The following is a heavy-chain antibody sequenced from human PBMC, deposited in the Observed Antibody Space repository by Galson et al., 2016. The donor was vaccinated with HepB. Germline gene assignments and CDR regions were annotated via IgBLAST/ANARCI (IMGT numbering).Heavy chain of an antibody. J-gene: IGHJ6*03. CDR3: ATGIVVAGKYYYHYMDV. Sequence: SETLSLTCIVSGGSISSDYYWGWIRQPPGRGLEWIGSIYSSEDTYYNPPLKSRVTISVDTPKNQFSLRLDSVTAADTGLYYCATGIVVAGKYYYHYMDVWGKGTTVTVSS. D-gene: IGHD6-19*01. V-gene: IGHV4-39*01. CDR1: GGSISSDYY. CDR2: IYSSEDT.